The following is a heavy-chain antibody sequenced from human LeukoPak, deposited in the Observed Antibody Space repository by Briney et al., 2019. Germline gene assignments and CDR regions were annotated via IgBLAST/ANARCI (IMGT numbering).Heavy chain of an antibody. Sequence: GGSLRLFCTASGLTYSSYEMNWVRHATGKGLEWVSYISSRDSTIYYPDSVKGRFTISRDNAKNPLYLQMNSLRAEDTAVYCCGSRNTYGSSWGQGTLVTVSS. D-gene: IGHD3-10*01. CDR3: GSRNTYGSS. J-gene: IGHJ4*02. CDR1: GLTYSSYE. CDR2: ISSRDSTI. V-gene: IGHV3-48*03.